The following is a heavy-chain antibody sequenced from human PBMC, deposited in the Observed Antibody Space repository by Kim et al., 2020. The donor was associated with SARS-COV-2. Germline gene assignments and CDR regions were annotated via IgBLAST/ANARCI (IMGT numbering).Heavy chain of an antibody. V-gene: IGHV3-30*18. D-gene: IGHD6-19*01. J-gene: IGHJ4*02. CDR1: GFTFSSYG. CDR3: AKDEGKQWLVRETFKPFDY. Sequence: GGSLRLSCAASGFTFSSYGMHWVRQAPGKGLEWVAVISYDGSNKYYADSVKGRFTISRDNSKNTLYLQMNSLRAEDTAVYYCAKDEGKQWLVRETFKPFDYWGQGTLVTVSS. CDR2: ISYDGSNK.